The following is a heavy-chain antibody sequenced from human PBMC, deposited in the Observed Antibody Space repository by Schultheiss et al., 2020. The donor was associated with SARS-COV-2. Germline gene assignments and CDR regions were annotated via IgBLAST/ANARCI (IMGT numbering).Heavy chain of an antibody. Sequence: GGSLRLSCAASGFTFSSYDMHWVRQATGKGLEWVSAIGTAGDTYYPGSVKGRFTISRENAKNSLYLQMNSLRAEDTAVYYCARDCGGGVYNWNRKNMDVWGKGTTVTVSS. D-gene: IGHD1-20*01. CDR3: ARDCGGGVYNWNRKNMDV. CDR1: GFTFSSYD. J-gene: IGHJ6*03. V-gene: IGHV3-13*01. CDR2: IGTAGDT.